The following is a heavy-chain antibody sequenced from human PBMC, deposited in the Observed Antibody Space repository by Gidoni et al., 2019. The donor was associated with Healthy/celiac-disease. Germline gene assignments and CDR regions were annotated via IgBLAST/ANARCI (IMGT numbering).Heavy chain of an antibody. V-gene: IGHV1-2*02. CDR3: ARSLFIKGFDY. J-gene: IGHJ4*02. CDR2: INPNSGGT. CDR1: GYTFTGYY. Sequence: QVQLVPSGAEVQKPGASVQVSCMASGYTFTGYYMQWVRQAPGQGLEWMGWINPNSGGTNYAQKFQGRVTMTRDTSISTAYMELSRLRSDDTAVYYCARSLFIKGFDYWGQGTLVTVSS.